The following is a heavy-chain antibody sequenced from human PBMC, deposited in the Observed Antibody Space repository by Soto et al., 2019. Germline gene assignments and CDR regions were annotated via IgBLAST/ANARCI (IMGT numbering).Heavy chain of an antibody. Sequence: SETLSLTCTVSGGSISSSSYYWGWIXXPTGKGLEWIGSIYYSGRTYYNPSLKSRVTISVDTSKNQFPLKLSSVTAADTAVYYCARHRGTMVRGVIIWFDPWGQGTLVTVSS. CDR1: GGSISSSSYY. CDR2: IYYSGRT. D-gene: IGHD3-10*01. J-gene: IGHJ5*02. V-gene: IGHV4-39*01. CDR3: ARHRGTMVRGVIIWFDP.